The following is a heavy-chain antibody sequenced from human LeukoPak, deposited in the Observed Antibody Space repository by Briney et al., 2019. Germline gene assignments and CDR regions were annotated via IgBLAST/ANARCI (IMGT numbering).Heavy chain of an antibody. Sequence: PSETLSLTCAVYGGSFSGYYWSWIRQPPGKGLEWIGEINHSGSTNYNPSLKSRVTISVDTSKNQFSLELSSVTAADTAVYYCARGPEAPDYWGQGTLVTVSS. V-gene: IGHV4-34*01. CDR3: ARGPEAPDY. CDR2: INHSGST. D-gene: IGHD1-14*01. CDR1: GGSFSGYY. J-gene: IGHJ4*02.